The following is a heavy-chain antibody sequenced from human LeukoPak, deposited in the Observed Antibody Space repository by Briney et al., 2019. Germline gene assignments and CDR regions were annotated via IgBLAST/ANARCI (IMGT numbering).Heavy chain of an antibody. CDR2: IRAYNGDT. Sequence: ASVKVSCKASVYTFTCYGISWVRHAPGQGLEWMGRIRAYNGDTHYAQKFQGRVTTTSDTSTSTAYMELRSLRSDDTAMYDCARRGGKNYGDYLLYYYYMDVWGKGTTVTVSS. V-gene: IGHV1-18*01. CDR3: ARRGGKNYGDYLLYYYYMDV. J-gene: IGHJ6*03. CDR1: VYTFTCYG. D-gene: IGHD4-17*01.